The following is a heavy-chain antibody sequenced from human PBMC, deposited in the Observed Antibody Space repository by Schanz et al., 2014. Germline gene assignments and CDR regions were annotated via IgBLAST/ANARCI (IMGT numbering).Heavy chain of an antibody. V-gene: IGHV3-48*01. CDR1: GFTFSDYW. D-gene: IGHD1-26*01. CDR2: ITYNGGTI. J-gene: IGHJ4*02. CDR3: ARDHTTESYYSAGPPIDY. Sequence: EVQLVESGGGLVQPGGSLRLSCTASGFTFSDYWMSWVRQAPGKGLEWISYITYNGGTIYYADSVKGRFTISRDNAKNSLYLEMNSLRAEDTAVYYCARDHTTESYYSAGPPIDYWGQGTLLTVSS.